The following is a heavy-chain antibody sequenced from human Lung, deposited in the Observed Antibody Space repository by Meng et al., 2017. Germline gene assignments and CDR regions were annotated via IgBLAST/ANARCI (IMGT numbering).Heavy chain of an antibody. CDR2: INHGGST. J-gene: IGHJ4*02. CDR1: GGSISGSY. Sequence: VKLKVGGGGLVRRSENMSFPCAVYGGSISGSYWSWIRQSPAKGLEWSGKINHGGSTNYSPALESRVTRSVDTPKNQFSMRLTYMTVADTAVYYCARERHSTIIRGVIDFWGQGALVTVSS. D-gene: IGHD3-10*01. CDR3: ARERHSTIIRGVIDF. V-gene: IGHV4-34*01.